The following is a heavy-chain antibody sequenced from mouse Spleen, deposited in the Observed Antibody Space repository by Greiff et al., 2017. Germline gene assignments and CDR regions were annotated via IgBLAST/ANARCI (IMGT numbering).Heavy chain of an antibody. Sequence: EVQGVESGGGLVQPGGSLKLSCATSGFTFSDYYMYWVRQTPEKRLEWVAYISNGGGSTYYPDTVKGRFTISRDNAKNTLYLQMSRLKSEDTAMYYCARREDGYPGNAMDYWGQGTSVTVSS. V-gene: IGHV5-12*02. D-gene: IGHD2-3*01. J-gene: IGHJ4*01. CDR3: ARREDGYPGNAMDY. CDR2: ISNGGGST. CDR1: GFTFSDYY.